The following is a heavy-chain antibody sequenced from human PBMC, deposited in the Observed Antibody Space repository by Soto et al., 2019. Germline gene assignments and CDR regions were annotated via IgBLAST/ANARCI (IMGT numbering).Heavy chain of an antibody. J-gene: IGHJ4*01. CDR2: IYDSGST. CDR1: AASISSSSYY. CDR3: ARHGLGDYSNYALHL. Sequence: XETRTLTCTVSAASISSSSYYWGWIRQPPGRGLEWIGMIYDSGSTYYNPSLKSRVTISVDTSNNQFSLKLSPVTAAHTAVYACARHGLGDYSNYALHLWGQGTLVTVSS. D-gene: IGHD4-4*01. V-gene: IGHV4-39*01.